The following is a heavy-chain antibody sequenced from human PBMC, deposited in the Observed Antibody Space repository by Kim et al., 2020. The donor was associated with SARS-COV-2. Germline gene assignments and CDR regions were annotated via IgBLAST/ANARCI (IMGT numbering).Heavy chain of an antibody. CDR1: GFTFDDYG. J-gene: IGHJ5*02. V-gene: IGHV3-20*01. Sequence: GGSLRLSCAASGFTFDDYGMSWVRQAPGKGLEWVSGINWNGGSTGYADSVKGRFTISRDNAKNSLYLQMNSLRAEDTALYHCARDLKCSSSTCDPFGWFDPWGQGTLVTVSS. CDR2: INWNGGST. CDR3: ARDLKCSSSTCDPFGWFDP. D-gene: IGHD2-2*01.